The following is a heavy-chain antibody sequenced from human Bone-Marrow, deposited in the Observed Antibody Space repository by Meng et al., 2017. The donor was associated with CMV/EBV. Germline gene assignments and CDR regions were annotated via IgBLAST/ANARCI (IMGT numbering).Heavy chain of an antibody. D-gene: IGHD5-18*01. CDR3: ARVRGYSYGSGYV. Sequence: GSLRLSCAVYGGSFSGYYWSWIRQPPGKGLEWIGEINHSGSTNYNPSLKSRVTISVDTSKNQFSLKLSSVTAADTAVYYCARVRGYSYGSGYVWGQGTLVTVSS. CDR1: GGSFSGYY. V-gene: IGHV4-34*01. CDR2: INHSGST. J-gene: IGHJ4*02.